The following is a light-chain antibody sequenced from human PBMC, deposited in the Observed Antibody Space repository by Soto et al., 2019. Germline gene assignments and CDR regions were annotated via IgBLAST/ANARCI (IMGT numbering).Light chain of an antibody. J-gene: IGLJ1*01. CDR3: SSYAGSVYV. CDR1: SSDVGDYNY. Sequence: QSVLTQPPSASGSPGQSVTISCTGTSSDVGDYNYVSWYQQHPGKTPKLMIYEVSKRPSGVPDRFSGGKSGNTAHLTVSGRQAEDEADYYCSSYAGSVYVFGTGTKLTVL. CDR2: EVS. V-gene: IGLV2-8*01.